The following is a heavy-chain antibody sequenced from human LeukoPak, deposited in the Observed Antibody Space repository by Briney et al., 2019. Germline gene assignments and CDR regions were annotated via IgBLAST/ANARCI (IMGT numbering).Heavy chain of an antibody. CDR1: GGSVSSSTYF. D-gene: IGHD6-13*01. CDR3: ARDARLAAAGTFDY. J-gene: IGHJ4*02. V-gene: IGHV4-61*01. CDR2: IYYSGRT. Sequence: SETLSRTCTVSGGSVSSSTYFWSWIRQPPGKGLEWIGYIYYSGRTSSDPSVKSRVTMSVDTSKNQFSLRLSSVTAADTAVYYCARDARLAAAGTFDYWGQGTLVTVSS.